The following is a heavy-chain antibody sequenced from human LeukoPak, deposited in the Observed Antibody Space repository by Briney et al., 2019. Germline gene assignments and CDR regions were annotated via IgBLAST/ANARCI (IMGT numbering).Heavy chain of an antibody. V-gene: IGHV4-34*01. J-gene: IGHJ4*02. D-gene: IGHD6-13*01. CDR2: INHSGST. Sequence: PSETLSLTCAVYGGSFSGYYWSWIRQPPGKGLEWIGEINHSGSTNYNPSLKSRVTISVDTSKNQFSLKLSSVTAADTAVYYCASGSWYHTRWWGQGTLVTVSS. CDR3: ASGSWYHTRW. CDR1: GGSFSGYY.